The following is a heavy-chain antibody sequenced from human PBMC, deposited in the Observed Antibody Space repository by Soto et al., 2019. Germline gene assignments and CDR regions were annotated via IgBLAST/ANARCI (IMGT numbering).Heavy chain of an antibody. CDR1: GFTFSSYA. D-gene: IGHD2-15*01. V-gene: IGHV3-30-3*01. CDR2: ISYDGSNK. J-gene: IGHJ4*02. Sequence: QVQLVESGGGVVQPGRSLRLSCAASGFTFSSYAMHWVRQAPGKGLEWVAVISYDGSNKYYADSVKGRFTISRDNSKNTLYLQMNSLRAEDTAVYYCARWVVAASQLWGFDYWGQGTLVTVSS. CDR3: ARWVVAASQLWGFDY.